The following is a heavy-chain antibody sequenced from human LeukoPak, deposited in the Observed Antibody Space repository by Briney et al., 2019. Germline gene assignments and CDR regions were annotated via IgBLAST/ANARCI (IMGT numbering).Heavy chain of an antibody. CDR2: ITTGSSTI. CDR1: GFTFSSHN. J-gene: IGHJ6*03. Sequence: PGGSLRLSCAASGFTFSSHNMNWVRQAPGRGLEWISYITTGSSTIKYADSGKGRFTISRDNTKSSLYLQMNSLRAEDTAVYYCARDRGAVGGLLSYHFYYMDVWGKGTPVTVS. CDR3: ARDRGAVGGLLSYHFYYMDV. D-gene: IGHD3-16*01. V-gene: IGHV3-48*01.